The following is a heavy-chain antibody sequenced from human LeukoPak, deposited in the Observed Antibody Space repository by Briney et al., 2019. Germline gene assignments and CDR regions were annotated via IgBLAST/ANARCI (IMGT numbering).Heavy chain of an antibody. V-gene: IGHV4-59*08. J-gene: IGHJ4*02. Sequence: SETLSLTCTVSGGSISSYYWSWIRQPPGKGLEWIGYIYSSGSTNYNPSVKSRVTISVDTSKNQFSLKLNSVTAADTAVYYCARGISGSYYVGYDNCWGQGTLVTVSS. CDR1: GGSISSYY. CDR2: IYSSGST. D-gene: IGHD3-10*01. CDR3: ARGISGSYYVGYDNC.